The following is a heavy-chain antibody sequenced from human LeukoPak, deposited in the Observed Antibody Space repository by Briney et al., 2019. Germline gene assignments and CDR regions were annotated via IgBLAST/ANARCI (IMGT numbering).Heavy chain of an antibody. CDR1: GFTFSSYG. Sequence: GGSLRLSCAASGFTFSSYGMHWVRQAPGKGLEWVAVISYDGSDKYYADSVKGRFTISRDNSKNTLYLQMNSLRAEDTAVYYCARVESYYYDSSGYSQHWGQGTLVTVSS. D-gene: IGHD3-22*01. CDR2: ISYDGSDK. J-gene: IGHJ1*01. V-gene: IGHV3-30*03. CDR3: ARVESYYYDSSGYSQH.